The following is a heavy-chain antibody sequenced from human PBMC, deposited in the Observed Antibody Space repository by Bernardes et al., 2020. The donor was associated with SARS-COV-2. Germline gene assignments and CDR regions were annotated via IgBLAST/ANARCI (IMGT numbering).Heavy chain of an antibody. CDR3: VRGTNGWPGIDY. Sequence: GGSLRLSCAASGFTFSSYWMSWVRQVPGKGLVWVARINDAGTYTNYAESVKGRFTISRDDAKNSLFLQMNSLRVEDTAVYYCVRGTNGWPGIDYWGQGALVTVSS. CDR1: GFTFSSYW. D-gene: IGHD6-19*01. CDR2: INDAGTYT. V-gene: IGHV3-74*01. J-gene: IGHJ4*02.